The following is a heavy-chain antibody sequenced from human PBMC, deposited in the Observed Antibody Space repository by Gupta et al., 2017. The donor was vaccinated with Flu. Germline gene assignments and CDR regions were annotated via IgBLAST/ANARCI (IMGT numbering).Heavy chain of an antibody. J-gene: IGHJ6*02. Sequence: NWIRQSPSRGLEWLGRTYYRSKWYNDYALSVKTRITINPDASKNQFSLHLNSVTPEDTAVYYCARTTVMNSYNYYGLDVWGQGTTVTVS. CDR2: TYYRSKWYN. V-gene: IGHV6-1*01. CDR3: ARTTVMNSYNYYGLDV. D-gene: IGHD4-17*01.